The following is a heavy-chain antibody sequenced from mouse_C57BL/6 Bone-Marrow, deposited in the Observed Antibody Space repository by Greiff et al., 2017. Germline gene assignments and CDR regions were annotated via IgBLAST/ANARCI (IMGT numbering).Heavy chain of an antibody. CDR2: IDPSDSYT. CDR3: ARWDYDGFAY. CDR1: GYTFTSYW. V-gene: IGHV1-59*01. J-gene: IGHJ3*01. Sequence: QVQLKESGAELVRPGTSVKLSCKASGYTFTSYWMHWVKQRPGQGLEWIGVIDPSDSYTNYNQKFKGKATLTVDTSSSTAYMQLSSLTSEDSAVYYCARWDYDGFAYWGQGTLVTVSA. D-gene: IGHD2-4*01.